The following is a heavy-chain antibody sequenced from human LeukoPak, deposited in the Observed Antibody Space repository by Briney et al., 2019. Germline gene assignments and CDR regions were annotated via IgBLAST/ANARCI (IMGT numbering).Heavy chain of an antibody. CDR2: IYYSGST. CDR3: ARVDYDFWSGYPYYFDY. J-gene: IGHJ4*02. CDR1: GGPISSHY. Sequence: SETLSLTCTVSGGPISSHYWSWIRQPPGKGLEWIGYIYYSGSTNYNPSLKSRVTISVDTSKNQFSLKPSSVTAADTAVYYCARVDYDFWSGYPYYFDYWGQGTLVTVSS. V-gene: IGHV4-59*11. D-gene: IGHD3-3*01.